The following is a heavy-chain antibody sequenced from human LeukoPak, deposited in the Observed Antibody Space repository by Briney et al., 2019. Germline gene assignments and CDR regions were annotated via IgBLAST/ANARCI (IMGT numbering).Heavy chain of an antibody. CDR3: ARDARESSGRKFDY. V-gene: IGHV3-21*01. Sequence: GGSLRLSCAASRFSFSSYSMNWVRQAPGKGLEWVSSISSSSTYIYYADLVKGRFTISRDNAKNSLSLQMNSLRAEDTAVYYCARDARESSGRKFDYWGQGTLVTVSS. CDR2: ISSSSTYI. CDR1: RFSFSSYS. J-gene: IGHJ4*02. D-gene: IGHD6-19*01.